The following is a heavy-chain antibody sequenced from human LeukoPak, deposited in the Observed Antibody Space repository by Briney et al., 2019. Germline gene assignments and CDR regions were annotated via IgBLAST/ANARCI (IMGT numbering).Heavy chain of an antibody. J-gene: IGHJ4*02. CDR1: GFTFSSYS. CDR3: ARDFYDDGSWYGFDY. CDR2: ISSSSSYI. D-gene: IGHD6-13*01. V-gene: IGHV3-21*01. Sequence: GGSLRLSCAASGFTFSSYSMNWVRQAPGKGLEWVSSISSSSSYIYYADSVKGRFTISRDNAKNSLYLQMNSLRAEDTAVYYCARDFYDDGSWYGFDYWGQGTLVTVSS.